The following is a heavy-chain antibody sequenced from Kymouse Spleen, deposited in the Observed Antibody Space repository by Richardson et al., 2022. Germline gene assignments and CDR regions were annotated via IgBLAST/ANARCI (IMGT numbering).Heavy chain of an antibody. Sequence: QVQLQQWGAGLLKPSETLSLTCAVYGGSFSGYYWSWIRQPPGKGLEWIGEINHSGSTNYNPSLKSRVTISVDTSKNQFSLKLSSVTAADTAVYYCARGDYDFWSGPFFDYWGQGTLVTVSS. V-gene: IGHV4-34*01. CDR2: INHSGST. D-gene: IGHD3-3*01. CDR3: ARGDYDFWSGPFFDY. CDR1: GGSFSGYY. J-gene: IGHJ4*02.